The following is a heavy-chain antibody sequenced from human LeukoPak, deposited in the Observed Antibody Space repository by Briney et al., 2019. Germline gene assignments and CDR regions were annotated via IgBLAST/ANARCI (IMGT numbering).Heavy chain of an antibody. CDR3: ASGDEAGYSSGWYAY. CDR1: GYTFTSYG. D-gene: IGHD6-19*01. Sequence: ASVKVSCKASGYTFTSYGISWVRQAPGQGLEWMGWISAYNGNTNYAQKLQGRVTMTTDTSTRTAYMELRSLRSDDTAVYYCASGDEAGYSSGWYAYWGQGTLVTVS. V-gene: IGHV1-18*01. CDR2: ISAYNGNT. J-gene: IGHJ4*02.